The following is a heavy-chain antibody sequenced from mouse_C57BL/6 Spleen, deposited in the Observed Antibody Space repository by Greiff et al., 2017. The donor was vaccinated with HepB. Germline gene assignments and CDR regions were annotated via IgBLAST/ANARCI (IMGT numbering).Heavy chain of an antibody. J-gene: IGHJ3*01. CDR1: GYTFTSYG. Sequence: VKVVESGAELARPGASVKLSCKASGYTFTSYGISWVKQRTGQGLEWIGEIYPRSGNTYYNEKFKGKATLTADKSSSTAYMELRSLTSEDSAVYFCARGPLFAYWGQGTLVTVSA. CDR2: IYPRSGNT. CDR3: ARGPLFAY. V-gene: IGHV1-81*01.